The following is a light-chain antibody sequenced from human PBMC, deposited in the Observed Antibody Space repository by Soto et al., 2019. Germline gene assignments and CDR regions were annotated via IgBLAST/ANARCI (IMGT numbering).Light chain of an antibody. CDR1: QSISSTY. CDR3: QQYGGSPRT. V-gene: IGKV3-20*01. J-gene: IGKJ1*01. CDR2: DAS. Sequence: EVVLTQSPATLSLSPGERATLSCRASQSISSTYLTWYHQRPGQAPRLLIYDASRRATGIPDRFSGSGSGTDFSLTISRLEPDDSAVYYSQQYGGSPRTFGQGTKVDIK.